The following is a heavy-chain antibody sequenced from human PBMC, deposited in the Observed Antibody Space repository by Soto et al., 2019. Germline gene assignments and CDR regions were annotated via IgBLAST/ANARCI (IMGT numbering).Heavy chain of an antibody. J-gene: IGHJ4*02. D-gene: IGHD3-22*01. Sequence: ETLSLTCVVSGGSISGRNWWSWVRQAPGKGLEWIGEVFHSGDTTYTPSLRSRVTISVDKSKNQFSLKLNSVTAADTAVYYCARLIYDSRLNYFYFDFWGQGALVTVSS. CDR1: GGSISGRNW. CDR2: VFHSGDT. CDR3: ARLIYDSRLNYFYFDF. V-gene: IGHV4-4*02.